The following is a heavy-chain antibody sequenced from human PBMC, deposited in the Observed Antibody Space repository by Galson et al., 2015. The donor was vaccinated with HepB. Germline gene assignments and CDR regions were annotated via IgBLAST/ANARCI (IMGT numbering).Heavy chain of an antibody. J-gene: IGHJ5*02. CDR3: AKGAYRNILMSGGWFGP. CDR2: TNGGETHK. D-gene: IGHD3-10*02. V-gene: IGHV3-74*01. CDR1: GFHFSDYW. Sequence: SLRLSCAASGFHFSDYWMHWVRQVPGKGLVWVSNTNGGETHKRYADSVKGRFTIYRDNAKNTVYLQMDSLRVEDTAVYFCAKGAYRNILMSGGWFGPWGQGTVVIVSS.